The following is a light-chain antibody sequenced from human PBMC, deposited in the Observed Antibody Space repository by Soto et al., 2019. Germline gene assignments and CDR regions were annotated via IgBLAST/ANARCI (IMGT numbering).Light chain of an antibody. CDR3: QLRYGRLT. J-gene: IGKJ4*01. Sequence: EIVLTQSPATLSLSPGERATLSCRASQRVNNYLAWYQQKPGQGPLLLIYDASNSATGSPARFSGSGSGPDFTLTISSLEPEDFAVYYCQLRYGRLTFGGGTRVEIK. CDR2: DAS. V-gene: IGKV3-11*01. CDR1: QRVNNY.